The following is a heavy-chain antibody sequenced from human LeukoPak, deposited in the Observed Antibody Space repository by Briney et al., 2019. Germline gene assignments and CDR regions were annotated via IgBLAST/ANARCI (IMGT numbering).Heavy chain of an antibody. D-gene: IGHD5-24*01. V-gene: IGHV4-39*01. CDR3: ARRLQSHWFDP. CDR2: ISYSGSP. CDR1: GGSISGNNCC. J-gene: IGHJ5*02. Sequence: SETLSLTCTVSGGSISGNNCCWGWIRQPPWKGLECIGDISYSGSPYYNPSLKSRVTISVDTSKNQFSLRLSSVTAADTAVYYCARRLQSHWFDPWGQGVLVTVSS.